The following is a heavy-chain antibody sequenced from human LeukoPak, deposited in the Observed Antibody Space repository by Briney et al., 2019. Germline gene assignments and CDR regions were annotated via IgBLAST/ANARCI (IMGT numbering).Heavy chain of an antibody. J-gene: IGHJ3*02. D-gene: IGHD3-22*01. CDR2: ISWNSGSI. Sequence: PGGSLRLSCAASGFTFDDYAMHRVRQAPGKGLEWVSGISWNSGSIGYADSVKGRFSISGDNAKNSLYLQMNSLRAEDTALYYCVTKIVVAPGGAFDIWGQGTMVTVSS. CDR3: VTKIVVAPGGAFDI. CDR1: GFTFDDYA. V-gene: IGHV3-9*01.